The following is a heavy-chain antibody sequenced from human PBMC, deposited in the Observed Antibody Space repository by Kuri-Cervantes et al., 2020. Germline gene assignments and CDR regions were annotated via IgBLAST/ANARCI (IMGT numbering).Heavy chain of an antibody. CDR1: GFTFSSCD. CDR3: ALSARYSSTWYYYYYMDV. CDR2: LSWNSGSI. D-gene: IGHD6-13*01. Sequence: GGSLRLSCVASGFTFSSCDMHWVRQAPGKGLEWVSGLSWNSGSIGYADSVKGRFTISRDNAKNSLYLQMNSLRAEDTALYYCALSARYSSTWYYYYYMDVWGKGTTVTVSS. V-gene: IGHV3-9*01. J-gene: IGHJ6*03.